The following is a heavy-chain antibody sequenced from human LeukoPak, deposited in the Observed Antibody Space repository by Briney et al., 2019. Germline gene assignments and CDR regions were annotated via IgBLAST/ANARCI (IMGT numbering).Heavy chain of an antibody. J-gene: IGHJ4*02. D-gene: IGHD5-24*01. Sequence: GGSLRLSCAASGFTFSTYSMNWVRQAPGKGLEWVSYINPSSTTICYADSVKGRFTISRDNAKNSLYLQMNSLRDEDTAVYYCARAQDPTILSYFDYWGQGTLVTVSS. CDR2: INPSSTTI. CDR1: GFTFSTYS. CDR3: ARAQDPTILSYFDY. V-gene: IGHV3-48*02.